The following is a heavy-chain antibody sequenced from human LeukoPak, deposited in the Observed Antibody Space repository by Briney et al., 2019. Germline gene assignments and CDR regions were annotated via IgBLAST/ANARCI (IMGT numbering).Heavy chain of an antibody. D-gene: IGHD4-17*01. J-gene: IGHJ4*02. V-gene: IGHV4-39*01. Sequence: SETLSLTCTVSGGSISSSSYYWGWLRQPPGKGPEWIVSIYYSGSTYYHPSLNSRFTISVHTSKNQFALKLSSVTAADTAVYYCARGDYGDYFYWGQGTLVTVSS. CDR2: IYYSGST. CDR3: ARGDYGDYFY. CDR1: GGSISSSSYY.